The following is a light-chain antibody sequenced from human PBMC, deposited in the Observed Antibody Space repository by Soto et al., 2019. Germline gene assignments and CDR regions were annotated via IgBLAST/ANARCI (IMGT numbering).Light chain of an antibody. CDR2: EVS. Sequence: QSVLTQPRSVSGSPGQSVTISCAGTSXDVGGYDYVSWYQHHPGKAPKLTIYEVSNRPSGVSNRFSGSKSGNTASLTISGLQAEDEAEYYCSSYTSSSTDVFGTGTKVTVL. J-gene: IGLJ1*01. V-gene: IGLV2-14*01. CDR3: SSYTSSSTDV. CDR1: SXDVGGYDY.